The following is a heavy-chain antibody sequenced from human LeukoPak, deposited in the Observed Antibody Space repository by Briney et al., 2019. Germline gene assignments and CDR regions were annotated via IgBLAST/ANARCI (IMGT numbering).Heavy chain of an antibody. CDR2: ISSSGSTI. D-gene: IGHD3-3*01. J-gene: IGHJ3*02. V-gene: IGHV3-48*03. Sequence: QPGGSLRLSCAASGFTFSSYEMNWVRQAPGKGLEWVSYISSSGSTIYYADSVKGRFTISRDNAKNSLYLQMNSLRAEDTAVYYCASAGVGAFDIWGQGTMVTVSS. CDR1: GFTFSSYE. CDR3: ASAGVGAFDI.